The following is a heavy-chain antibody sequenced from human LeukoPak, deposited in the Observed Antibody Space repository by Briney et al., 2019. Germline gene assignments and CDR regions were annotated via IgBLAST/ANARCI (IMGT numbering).Heavy chain of an antibody. D-gene: IGHD3-3*01. J-gene: IGHJ4*02. CDR2: IYYSGST. CDR1: GGSISSGDYY. V-gene: IGHV4-30-4*08. Sequence: SETLSLTCTVSGGSISSGDYYWSWIRQPPGKGLEWIGYIYYSGSTYYNPSLKSRVTISVDTSKNRFSLKLSSVTAADTAVYYCARKGFPSYFDYWGQGTLVTVSS. CDR3: ARKGFPSYFDY.